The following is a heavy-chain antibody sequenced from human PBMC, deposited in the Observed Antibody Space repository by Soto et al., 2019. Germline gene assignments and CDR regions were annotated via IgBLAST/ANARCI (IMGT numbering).Heavy chain of an antibody. CDR2: ISYDGNKK. CDR3: AKDTRSWLQSTFDY. D-gene: IGHD5-12*01. Sequence: PGGSLRLSCAASGFTFRVYGMHWVRQAPGKGLEWVADISYDGNKKYYTDSVKGRFTISRDNSKNTLYLQMNSLRAEDTAVYYCAKDTRSWLQSTFDYWGQGTLVTVSS. J-gene: IGHJ4*02. V-gene: IGHV3-30*18. CDR1: GFTFRVYG.